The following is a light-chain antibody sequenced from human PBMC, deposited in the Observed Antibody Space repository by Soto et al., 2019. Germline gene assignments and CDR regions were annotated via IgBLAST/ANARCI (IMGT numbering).Light chain of an antibody. J-gene: IGKJ1*01. CDR2: DAS. CDR3: HRHSNGRWT. Sequence: EIVLTQSPATLSLSPGERATLSCRASQSVSSYLAWYQQKPGQAPRLLIYDASNRATGIPARFSGSGSGTDFTLTITILEPEDFAVYYCHRHSNGRWTFGQGTKVEIK. CDR1: QSVSSY. V-gene: IGKV3-11*01.